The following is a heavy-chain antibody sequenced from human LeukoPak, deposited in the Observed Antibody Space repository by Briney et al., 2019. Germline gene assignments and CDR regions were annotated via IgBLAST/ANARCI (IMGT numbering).Heavy chain of an antibody. CDR2: ISGSGGST. CDR1: GFTFSSYA. CDR3: ARASGPFDY. V-gene: IGHV3-23*01. J-gene: IGHJ4*02. Sequence: GGSLRLSCAASGFTFSSYAMSWVRQAPGKGLEWVSAISGSGGSTYYADSVKGRFTISRDNSKNTLYLEMNSLRAEDTAVYSCARASGPFDYWGQGTLVTVSS.